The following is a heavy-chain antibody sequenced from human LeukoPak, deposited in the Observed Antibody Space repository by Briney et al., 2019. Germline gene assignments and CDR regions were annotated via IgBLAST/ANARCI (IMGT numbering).Heavy chain of an antibody. V-gene: IGHV4-39*01. J-gene: IGHJ5*01. CDR1: GGSISSSNYY. CDR2: MYFGGTT. CDR3: VTSTHSTTFDS. Sequence: SETLSLTCTVSGGSISSSNYYWGWIRQPPGRGLDWVASMYFGGTTYYNPSLKSRVTISINTSKNQFSLKVSSVTAADTAVYYCVTSTHSTTFDSWGQGALVTVSS. D-gene: IGHD6-13*01.